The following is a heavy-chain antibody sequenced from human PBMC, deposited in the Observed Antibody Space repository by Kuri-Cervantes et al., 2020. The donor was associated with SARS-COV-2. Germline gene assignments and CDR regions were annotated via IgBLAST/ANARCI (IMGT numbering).Heavy chain of an antibody. D-gene: IGHD3-16*02. CDR2: IGPSGTTK. V-gene: IGHV3-11*04. Sequence: GESLKISCTASGFIFGDYYMTWIRQAPGKGLEWVSNIGPSGTTKYYADSVKGRFTISRDNAKNSLYLQMNSLRAEDTAVYYCQAQLTFGGVFAQDDYWGQGTLVTVSS. J-gene: IGHJ4*02. CDR3: QAQLTFGGVFAQDDY. CDR1: GFIFGDYY.